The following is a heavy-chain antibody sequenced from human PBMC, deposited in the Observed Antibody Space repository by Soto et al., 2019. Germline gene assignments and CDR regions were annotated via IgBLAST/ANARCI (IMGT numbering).Heavy chain of an antibody. J-gene: IGHJ6*03. V-gene: IGHV1-18*01. Sequence: QVQLVQSGAEVKKPGASVKVSCKASGYTFTSYGISWVRQAPGQGLEWMGWISAYNGNTNYAQKLQGRVTMTTDTSTSTAYMELRILRSDDTTVYYCARDNRGVQLWLGLGLTGYYYMDVWGKGTTFTVSS. CDR1: GYTFTSYG. CDR3: ARDNRGVQLWLGLGLTGYYYMDV. CDR2: ISAYNGNT. D-gene: IGHD5-18*01.